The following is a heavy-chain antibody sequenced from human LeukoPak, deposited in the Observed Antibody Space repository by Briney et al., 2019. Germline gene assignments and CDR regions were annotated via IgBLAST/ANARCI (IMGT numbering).Heavy chain of an antibody. D-gene: IGHD6-19*01. Sequence: SETLSLTCAVYGGSFSGYYWSWIRQPPGKGLEWIGEINHSGSTNYNPSLKSRVTISEDTSKNLFSLKLNSVTAADTAVYYCVTGQWLVPVSYWGQGTVVTVSS. CDR1: GGSFSGYY. J-gene: IGHJ4*02. CDR3: VTGQWLVPVSY. V-gene: IGHV4-34*01. CDR2: INHSGST.